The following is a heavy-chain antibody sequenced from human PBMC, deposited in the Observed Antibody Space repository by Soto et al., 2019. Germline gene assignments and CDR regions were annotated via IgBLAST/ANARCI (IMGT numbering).Heavy chain of an antibody. Sequence: GGSLRLSCAASGFTFSSYAMGWVRQAPGKGLEWVSAISGSGGSTYYADSVKGRFTISRDNSKNTLYLQMNSLRSEDTAVYYCAKGHYDSSGLLAFDIWGQGTMVAVSS. CDR3: AKGHYDSSGLLAFDI. V-gene: IGHV3-23*01. CDR1: GFTFSSYA. J-gene: IGHJ3*02. CDR2: ISGSGGST. D-gene: IGHD3-22*01.